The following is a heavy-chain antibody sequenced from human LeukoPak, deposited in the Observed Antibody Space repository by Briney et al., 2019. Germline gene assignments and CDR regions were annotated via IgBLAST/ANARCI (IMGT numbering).Heavy chain of an antibody. CDR3: ARREAHCSSTSCYFNS. J-gene: IGHJ5*02. V-gene: IGHV4-34*01. Sequence: SETLSLTCAVYGGSFSGYYWSWIRQPPGKGLEWIGEINPSGSTNYNPSLKSRVTISVDTSKNQFSLKLSSVTAADTAVYYCARREAHCSSTSCYFNSWGQGTLVTVSS. CDR2: INPSGST. CDR1: GGSFSGYY. D-gene: IGHD2-2*01.